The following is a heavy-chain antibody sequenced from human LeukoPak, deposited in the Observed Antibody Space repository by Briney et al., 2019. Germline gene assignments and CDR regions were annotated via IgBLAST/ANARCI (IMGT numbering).Heavy chain of an antibody. CDR1: GGSFSGYY. CDR3: AGLVLRYSSSWSYDY. D-gene: IGHD6-13*01. J-gene: IGHJ4*02. Sequence: SETLSLTCAVYGGSFSGYYWSWIRQPPGKGLEWIGEINHSGSTNYNPSLKSRVTISVDTSKNQFSLKLSSVTAADTAVYYCAGLVLRYSSSWSYDYWGQGTLVTVSS. V-gene: IGHV4-34*01. CDR2: INHSGST.